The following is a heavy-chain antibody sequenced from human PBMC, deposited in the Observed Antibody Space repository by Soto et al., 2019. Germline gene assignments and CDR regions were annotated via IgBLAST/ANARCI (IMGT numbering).Heavy chain of an antibody. V-gene: IGHV1-2*02. J-gene: IGHJ5*02. CDR1: GYTFTGYY. CDR3: ARDSSRYSFMGWLDP. D-gene: IGHD5-18*01. Sequence: GASVKVSCKASGYTFTGYYMHWVRQAPGQGLEWMGWINPNSGGTNYAQKFQGRVTMTRDTSISTAYMELSRLRSDDTAVYYCARDSSRYSFMGWLDPCGQGTLVTVYS. CDR2: INPNSGGT.